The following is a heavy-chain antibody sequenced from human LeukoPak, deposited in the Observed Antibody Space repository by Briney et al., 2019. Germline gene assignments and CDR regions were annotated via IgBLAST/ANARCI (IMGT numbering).Heavy chain of an antibody. D-gene: IGHD4-17*01. Sequence: SETLSLTCTVSGGSISSSSYYWGWMRQPPGKGLEWIGSIYYSGSTYYNPSLKSRVTISVDTSKNQFSLKLSSVTAADTAVYYCALPYGDYGGHSWGQGTLVTVSS. CDR2: IYYSGST. CDR3: ALPYGDYGGHS. CDR1: GGSISSSSYY. J-gene: IGHJ4*02. V-gene: IGHV4-39*01.